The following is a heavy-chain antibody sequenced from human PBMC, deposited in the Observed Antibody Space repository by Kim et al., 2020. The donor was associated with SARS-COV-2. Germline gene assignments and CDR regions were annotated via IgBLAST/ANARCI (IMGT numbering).Heavy chain of an antibody. D-gene: IGHD6-19*01. CDR1: GFTFSSYA. V-gene: IGHV3-30-3*01. CDR2: ISYDGSNK. CDR3: ARVKGGSQYSSGWYRPRDYYGMDV. J-gene: IGHJ6*02. Sequence: GGSLRLSCAASGFTFSSYAMHWVRQAPGKGLEWVAVISYDGSNKYYADSVKGRFTISRDNSKNTLYLQMNSLRAEDTAVYYCARVKGGSQYSSGWYRPRDYYGMDVWRQGTTVTVSS.